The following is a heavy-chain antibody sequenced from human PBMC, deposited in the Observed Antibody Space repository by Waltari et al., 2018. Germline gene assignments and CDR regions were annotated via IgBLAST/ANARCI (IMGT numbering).Heavy chain of an antibody. J-gene: IGHJ4*02. Sequence: EVQLVQSGAEVKKPGESLKISCKGSGYSFTSYWIGWVRQMPGKGLEWMGIIYPGDSDTRYSPSFQGQVTISADKSISTTYLQWSSLKASETAIYYCATQTYYGSGSYYMNFWGQGTLVNVSS. V-gene: IGHV5-51*01. D-gene: IGHD3-10*01. CDR2: IYPGDSDT. CDR1: GYSFTSYW. CDR3: ATQTYYGSGSYYMNF.